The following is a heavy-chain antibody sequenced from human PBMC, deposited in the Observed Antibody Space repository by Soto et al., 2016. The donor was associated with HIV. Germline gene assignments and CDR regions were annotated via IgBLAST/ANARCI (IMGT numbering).Heavy chain of an antibody. CDR3: ARGPGTAAALDI. CDR2: MNPNSGNT. Sequence: QVQLVQSGAEVKKPGSSVKVSCKASGGTFRSYAISWARQATGQGLEWMGWMNPNSGNTGYAQKFQGRVTITRNTSISTAYMDLSSLRSEDAAVYFCARGPGTAAALDIWGQGTMVTVSS. J-gene: IGHJ3*02. D-gene: IGHD6-13*01. V-gene: IGHV1-8*03. CDR1: GGTFRSYA.